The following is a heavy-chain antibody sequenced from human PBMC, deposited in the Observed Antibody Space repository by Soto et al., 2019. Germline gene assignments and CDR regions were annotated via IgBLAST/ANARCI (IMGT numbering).Heavy chain of an antibody. CDR2: ISSSSNTI. CDR1: GFTFSSYS. V-gene: IGHV3-48*01. J-gene: IGHJ4*02. D-gene: IGHD5-18*01. CDR3: ARGGYRNFDY. Sequence: EVQLVESGGGLVQPGGSLRLSCAASGFTFSSYSMNWVRQAPGKGLEWISYISSSSNTIYYADSTKGRFTISRDNARTSLYLPMNGLRAEDTAVYYCARGGYRNFDYWGQGTLVTVSS.